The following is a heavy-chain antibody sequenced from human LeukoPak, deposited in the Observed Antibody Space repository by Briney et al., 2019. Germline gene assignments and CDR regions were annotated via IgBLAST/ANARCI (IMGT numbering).Heavy chain of an antibody. J-gene: IGHJ4*02. CDR1: GGSFSGYY. V-gene: IGHV4-34*01. Sequence: SETLSLTCAVYGGSFSGYYWSWIRQPPGKGLEWIGEINHSGTTDYNPSLKSRDTISVDTSKNQFSLKLSSVTAADTAVYYCARGWITFGGVITNWGQGTLVTVSS. CDR3: ARGWITFGGVITN. CDR2: INHSGTT. D-gene: IGHD3-16*02.